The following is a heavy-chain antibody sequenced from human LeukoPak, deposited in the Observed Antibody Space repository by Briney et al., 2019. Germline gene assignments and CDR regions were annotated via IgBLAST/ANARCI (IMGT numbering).Heavy chain of an antibody. CDR3: ARALGNCSRTSCSYYYGMDV. V-gene: IGHV1-69*04. D-gene: IGHD2-2*01. CDR2: IIPILGIA. CDR1: GGTFSSYA. J-gene: IGHJ6*02. Sequence: SVKVSCKASGGTFSSYAISWVRQAPGQGLEWMGRIIPILGIANYAQKFQGRVTITADKSTSTAYMELSSLRSEGTAVYYCARALGNCSRTSCSYYYGMDVWGQGTTVTVSS.